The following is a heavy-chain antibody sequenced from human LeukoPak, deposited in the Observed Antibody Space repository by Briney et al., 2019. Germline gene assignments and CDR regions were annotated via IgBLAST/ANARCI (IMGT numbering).Heavy chain of an antibody. J-gene: IGHJ3*02. CDR1: GFTFSSYG. CDR3: AKDDSSGYEGAPSAFDI. CDR2: IWYDGSNK. D-gene: IGHD3-22*01. Sequence: PGRSLRLSCAASGFTFSSYGMHWVRQAPGKGLEWVAVIWYDGSNKYYADSVKGRFTISRDNSKNTLYLQMNSLRAEDTAVYYSAKDDSSGYEGAPSAFDIWGQGTMVTVSS. V-gene: IGHV3-33*06.